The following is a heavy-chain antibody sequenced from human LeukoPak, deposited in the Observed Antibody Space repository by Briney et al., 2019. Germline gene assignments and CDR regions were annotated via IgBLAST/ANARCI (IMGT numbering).Heavy chain of an antibody. CDR2: ISGSSNYI. D-gene: IGHD2-15*01. CDR1: GFTFSSYI. Sequence: GGSLRLSCAASGFTFSSYILSWVRQAPGKGPEWVSSISGSSNYIYYADSVKGRFTISRDNAKNSLYLQMNSLRAEDTAVYSCARGADGVSSNSRGWFDPWGQGTLVTVSS. V-gene: IGHV3-21*01. J-gene: IGHJ5*02. CDR3: ARGADGVSSNSRGWFDP.